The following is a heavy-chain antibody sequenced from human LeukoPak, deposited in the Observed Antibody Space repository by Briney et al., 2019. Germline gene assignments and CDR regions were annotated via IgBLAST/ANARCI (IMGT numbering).Heavy chain of an antibody. CDR2: IYSGGST. CDR1: GFTVSSNY. D-gene: IGHD6-13*01. J-gene: IGHJ6*02. V-gene: IGHV3-66*02. Sequence: GGSLRLSCAASGFTVSSNYMSWVRQAPGKGLGWGSVIYSGGSTYYADSVKGRFTISRDNSKNTLYLQMNSLRAEDTAVYYCASRISRYYSSSWEKDGMDVWGQGTTVTVSS. CDR3: ASRISRYYSSSWEKDGMDV.